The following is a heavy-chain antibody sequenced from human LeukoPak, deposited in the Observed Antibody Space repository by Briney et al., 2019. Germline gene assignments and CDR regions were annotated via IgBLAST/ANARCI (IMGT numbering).Heavy chain of an antibody. CDR1: GFTFSSYD. CDR2: ISTAGDP. J-gene: IGHJ3*02. V-gene: IGHV3-13*05. D-gene: IGHD2-2*01. CDR3: AGQARPGAAEGAFDI. Sequence: GGSLRLSCTASGFTFSSYDMHWVRQDKGKGLEWVSAISTAGDPYHLGSVKGRFTISRENAKNSFYLQMNSLRAGDTAVYYCAGQARPGAAEGAFDIWGQGTMVTVPS.